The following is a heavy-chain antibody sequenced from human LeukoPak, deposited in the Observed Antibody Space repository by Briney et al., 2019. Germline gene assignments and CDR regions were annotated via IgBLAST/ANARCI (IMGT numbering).Heavy chain of an antibody. CDR1: GGSISRTNW. V-gene: IGHV4-4*02. J-gene: IGHJ5*02. CDR3: ASGGVSNWFDP. Sequence: SGTLSLTCAVSGGSISRTNWWSWVRQPPGKGLEWIGEIYHSGNTNYNPSLKSRVTISVDKSKNQFSLKLSSVTAADTAVYYCASGGVSNWFDPWGQGTLVTVSS. D-gene: IGHD2-8*01. CDR2: IYHSGNT.